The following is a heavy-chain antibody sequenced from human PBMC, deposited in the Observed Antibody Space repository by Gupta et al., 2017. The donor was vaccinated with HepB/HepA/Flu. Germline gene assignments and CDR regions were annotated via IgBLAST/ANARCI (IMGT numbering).Heavy chain of an antibody. D-gene: IGHD1-26*01. J-gene: IGHJ4*02. CDR3: ARKTDTRVGGDY. CDR2: IYSNGDA. CDR1: EFTAFTNF. V-gene: IGHV3-53*01. Sequence: EVHLVQSGGGLIQPRGSLRLSCAASEFTAFTNFMYWVRLPPGKGPEWVSLIYSNGDASYANSGRAGFTISRDKFKNTLYLQMNSRGAEDTAMYFCARKTDTRVGGDYWGQGTLVTVSS.